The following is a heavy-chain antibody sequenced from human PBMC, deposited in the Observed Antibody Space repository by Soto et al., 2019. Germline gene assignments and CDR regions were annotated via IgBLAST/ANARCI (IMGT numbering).Heavy chain of an antibody. J-gene: IGHJ6*02. V-gene: IGHV3-48*03. CDR1: GFTFSRYE. D-gene: IGHD6-13*01. CDR2: ISSSGSTI. CDR3: ARGLRSSGYAMDV. Sequence: GGSLRLSCAASGFTFSRYEMNWVRQAPGKGLEWVSYISSSGSTIYYADSVKGRFTISRDNAKNSLYLQMNSLRAEDTAVYYCARGLRSSGYAMDVWGQGTTVTVSS.